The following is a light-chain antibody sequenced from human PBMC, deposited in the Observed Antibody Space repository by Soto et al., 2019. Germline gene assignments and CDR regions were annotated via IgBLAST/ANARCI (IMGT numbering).Light chain of an antibody. CDR3: LRYGDSPPAYT. J-gene: IGKJ2*01. V-gene: IGKV3-20*01. CDR2: GAS. Sequence: EIVLTQSPGTLSLSPGERATLSCRASQSVSSRNLAWYRQKPGQAPRLLIYGASNRATGIPDRFSGSGSGTDFTLTISRLAPEDVAVYYCLRYGDSPPAYTFGQGTKLEIK. CDR1: QSVSSRN.